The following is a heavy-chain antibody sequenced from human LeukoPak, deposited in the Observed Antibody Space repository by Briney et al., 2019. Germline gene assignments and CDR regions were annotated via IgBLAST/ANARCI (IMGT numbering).Heavy chain of an antibody. V-gene: IGHV1-69*13. J-gene: IGHJ4*02. D-gene: IGHD2-2*01. CDR3: ARTYCSSTSCYSGY. CDR1: GGTFSSYA. CDR2: IIPIFGTA. Sequence: AASVKVSCKASGGTFSSYAISWVRQAPGQGLEWMGGIIPIFGTANYAQKFQGRVTITADESTSTAYMELSSLRSGDTAVYYCARTYCSSTSCYSGYWGQGTLVTVSS.